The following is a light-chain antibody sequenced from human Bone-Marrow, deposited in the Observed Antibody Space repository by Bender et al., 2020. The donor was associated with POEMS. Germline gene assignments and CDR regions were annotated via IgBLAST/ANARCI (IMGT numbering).Light chain of an antibody. V-gene: IGLV1-44*01. CDR1: SSNIGAHA. Sequence: QSVLTQPPSALGTPGQRVTISCSGGSSNIGAHAVNWYQHLPGTAPKLLIYSSHRRPSEVPDRFSGSRSGTSASLAISGLQSEDEADYYCAVWDDSLNGWVFGGGTKLTVL. CDR3: AVWDDSLNGWV. CDR2: SSH. J-gene: IGLJ3*02.